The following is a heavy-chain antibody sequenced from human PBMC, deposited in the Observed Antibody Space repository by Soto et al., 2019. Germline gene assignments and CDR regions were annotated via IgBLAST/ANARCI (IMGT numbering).Heavy chain of an antibody. CDR2: IIPIFGTE. CDR3: ARGILRYFDWSLGMDV. Sequence: SVKVSCKASGGTFSSYAISWVRQAPGQGLEWMGGIIPIFGTENYAQKFQGRVTITEDESTSTAYMELSSLKSEDTAVFYCARGILRYFDWSLGMDVWGQGTTVTVSS. J-gene: IGHJ6*02. CDR1: GGTFSSYA. V-gene: IGHV1-69*13. D-gene: IGHD3-9*01.